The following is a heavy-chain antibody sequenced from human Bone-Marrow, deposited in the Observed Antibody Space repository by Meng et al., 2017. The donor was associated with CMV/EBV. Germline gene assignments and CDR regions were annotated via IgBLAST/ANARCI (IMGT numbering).Heavy chain of an antibody. D-gene: IGHD2-2*01. V-gene: IGHV4-39*07. Sequence: SETLSLTCTVSGGSISSSSYYWGWIRQPPGKGLEWIGSIYYSGSTNYNPSLKSRVTISVDTSKNQFSLKLSSVTAADTAVYYCARSAFEIVPAATGYWGQGTLVTVSS. CDR2: IYYSGST. CDR3: ARSAFEIVPAATGY. CDR1: GGSISSSSYY. J-gene: IGHJ4*02.